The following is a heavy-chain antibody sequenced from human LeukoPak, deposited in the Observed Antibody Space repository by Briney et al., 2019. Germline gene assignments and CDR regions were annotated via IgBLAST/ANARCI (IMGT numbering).Heavy chain of an antibody. Sequence: ASVKVSCKPSGYTFTIYAMNLVRQAPGQGLEWMGWINTNTGNPTYAQGFTGRFVFSLDTSVSTAYLQISSLKAEDTAVYYCLYYGSGSPPYWGQGTLVTVSS. J-gene: IGHJ4*02. D-gene: IGHD3-10*01. CDR1: GYTFTIYA. CDR2: INTNTGNP. CDR3: LYYGSGSPPY. V-gene: IGHV7-4-1*02.